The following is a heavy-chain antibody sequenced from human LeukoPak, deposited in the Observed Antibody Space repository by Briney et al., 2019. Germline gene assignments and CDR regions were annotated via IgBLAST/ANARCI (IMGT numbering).Heavy chain of an antibody. V-gene: IGHV4-59*11. D-gene: IGHD6-19*01. CDR1: GVSIISHY. Sequence: PSETLSLTCSVSGVSIISHYWSWIRQPPGKGLEWFGYIYYSGGTNYNPSLKSRVTISVATSKNQISLKLNSVTAADTAVYYCAREGPVSSGWYCTWGQGTLVTVSS. CDR2: IYYSGGT. J-gene: IGHJ5*02. CDR3: AREGPVSSGWYCT.